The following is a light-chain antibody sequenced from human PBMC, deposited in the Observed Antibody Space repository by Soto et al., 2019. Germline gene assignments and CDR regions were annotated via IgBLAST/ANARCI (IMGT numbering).Light chain of an antibody. Sequence: QSVLTQPASVSGSPGQSITLSCTGTSSDVGAYNYVSWYQQHPGKAPKLMIYDVSTRPSGVSNRFSGSKSGNTASLTISGLQAEDEADYYCSSYTSSSTLVFGGGTKLTVL. CDR2: DVS. CDR3: SSYTSSSTLV. J-gene: IGLJ2*01. CDR1: SSDVGAYNY. V-gene: IGLV2-14*01.